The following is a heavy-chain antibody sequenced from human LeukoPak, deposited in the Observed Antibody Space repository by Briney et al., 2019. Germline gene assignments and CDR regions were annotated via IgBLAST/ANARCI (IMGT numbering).Heavy chain of an antibody. CDR1: GFTFDDYG. D-gene: IGHD6-13*01. V-gene: IGHV3-20*04. Sequence: AGGSLRLSCAASGFTFDDYGMSWVRQAPGKGLEWVSGINWNGGSTGYADSVKGRFTISRDNAKNSLYLQMNNLRAEDTALYYCARGGPAAERFDYWGQGTLVTVSS. CDR3: ARGGPAAERFDY. J-gene: IGHJ4*02. CDR2: INWNGGST.